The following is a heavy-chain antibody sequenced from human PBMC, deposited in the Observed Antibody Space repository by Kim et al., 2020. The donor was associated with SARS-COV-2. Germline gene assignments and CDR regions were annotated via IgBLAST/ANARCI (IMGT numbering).Heavy chain of an antibody. Sequence: SVKVSCKASGGTFSSYAISWVRQAPGQGLEWMGGIIPIFGTANYAQKFQGRVTITADESTSTAYMELSSLRSEDTAVYYCATGDYYDSSGYYYPYYYYYGMDVWGQGTTVTVSS. D-gene: IGHD3-22*01. J-gene: IGHJ6*02. V-gene: IGHV1-69*13. CDR1: GGTFSSYA. CDR2: IIPIFGTA. CDR3: ATGDYYDSSGYYYPYYYYYGMDV.